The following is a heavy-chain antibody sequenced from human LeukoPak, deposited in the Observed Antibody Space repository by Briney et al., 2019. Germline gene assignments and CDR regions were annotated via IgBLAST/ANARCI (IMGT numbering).Heavy chain of an antibody. J-gene: IGHJ4*02. V-gene: IGHV3-21*01. CDR1: GFTFSSYS. D-gene: IGHD6-19*01. CDR3: ARGGDSSGWTIDY. CDR2: ISSSSSYI. Sequence: PRGSLRLSCAASGFTFSSYSMNWVRQAPGKGLEWVSSISSSSSYIYYADSVKGRFTISRDNAKNSLYLQMNSLRAEDTAVYYCARGGDSSGWTIDYWGQGTLVTVSS.